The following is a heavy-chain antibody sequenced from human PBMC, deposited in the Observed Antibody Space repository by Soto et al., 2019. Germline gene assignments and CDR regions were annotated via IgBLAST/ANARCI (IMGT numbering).Heavy chain of an antibody. J-gene: IGHJ4*02. V-gene: IGHV3-48*02. Sequence: EVHLVESGGGLVQPGGSLRLSCAASGFRFSIYSINWIRQAPGKGLEWSAYITGDSNTIKYAYSVKGRFTISRDNAKNSVYLQMNSLRDEDTAVYYCARSVEGHFDYWGQGTVVTVSS. CDR3: ARSVEGHFDY. CDR2: ITGDSNTI. D-gene: IGHD6-19*01. CDR1: GFRFSIYS.